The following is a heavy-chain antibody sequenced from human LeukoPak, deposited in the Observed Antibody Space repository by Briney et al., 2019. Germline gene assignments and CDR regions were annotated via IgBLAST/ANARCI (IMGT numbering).Heavy chain of an antibody. J-gene: IGHJ4*02. CDR3: VKDSGWFHFDS. CDR1: GFTVSSNY. CDR2: IYSDGST. Sequence: GGSLRLSCAVSGFTVSSNYMTWVRQAPGKGLEWVSVIYSDGSTYYGDSVKGRFTISRDNAKSSLHLQMNGLRAEDTAMYYCVKDSGWFHFDSWGQGTLVTVSS. D-gene: IGHD6-19*01. V-gene: IGHV3-53*01.